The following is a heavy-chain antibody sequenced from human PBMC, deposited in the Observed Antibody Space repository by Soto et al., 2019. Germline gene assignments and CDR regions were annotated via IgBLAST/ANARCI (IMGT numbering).Heavy chain of an antibody. CDR3: ARDPGYCTNGLRPIFEV. J-gene: IGHJ4*02. Sequence: PWETLYLTCTVSGDSVTNYFWSWMRHPPGKGLEWIGHMYHGGRTNYSPSLKSRVTMSLDSSKNQFSLNLSSVTAADTAVYFCARDPGYCTNGLRPIFEVWGQGVLVSVPP. D-gene: IGHD2-8*01. CDR1: GDSVTNYF. V-gene: IGHV4-59*02. CDR2: MYHGGRT.